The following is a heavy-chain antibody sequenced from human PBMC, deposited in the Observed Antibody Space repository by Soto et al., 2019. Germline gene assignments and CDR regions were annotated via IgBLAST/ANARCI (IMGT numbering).Heavy chain of an antibody. Sequence: SVTVSCQASGGTFSSYAISWVRQAPGQGLEWMGGIIPIFGTANYAQKFQGRVTITADESTSTAYMELSSLRSEDTAVYYCARGGITGTTRYFDYWGQGILVTVSS. D-gene: IGHD1-20*01. CDR1: GGTFSSYA. V-gene: IGHV1-69*13. CDR2: IIPIFGTA. CDR3: ARGGITGTTRYFDY. J-gene: IGHJ4*02.